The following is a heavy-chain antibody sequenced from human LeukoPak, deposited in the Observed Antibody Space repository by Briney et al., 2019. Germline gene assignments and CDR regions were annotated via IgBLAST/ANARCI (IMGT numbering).Heavy chain of an antibody. D-gene: IGHD4-17*01. J-gene: IGHJ6*02. CDR3: ARDWDLTVTTGGDGMDV. V-gene: IGHV3-30-3*01. CDR1: GFTLSSYA. CDR2: LSYDGSNK. Sequence: PGGSLRLSFAAPGFTLSSYALPWVRRAPGKGLEWVAVLSYDGSNKYYADSVKGRFTISRDNSKNTLYLQMNSLRAEDTAVYYCARDWDLTVTTGGDGMDVWGQGTTVTVSS.